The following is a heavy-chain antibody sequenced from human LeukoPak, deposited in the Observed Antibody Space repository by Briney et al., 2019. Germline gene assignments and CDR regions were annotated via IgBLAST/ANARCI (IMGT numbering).Heavy chain of an antibody. D-gene: IGHD3-3*01. CDR1: GGTFSSYA. Sequence: GASVKVSCKASGGTFSSYAIGWVRQAPGQGLEWMGGIIPIFGTANYAQKFQGRVTITADESTSTAYMELSSLRSEDTAVYYCARDTGIGIFGVARGGDPRPYYYGMDAWGQGTTVTVSS. J-gene: IGHJ6*02. V-gene: IGHV1-69*13. CDR2: IIPIFGTA. CDR3: ARDTGIGIFGVARGGDPRPYYYGMDA.